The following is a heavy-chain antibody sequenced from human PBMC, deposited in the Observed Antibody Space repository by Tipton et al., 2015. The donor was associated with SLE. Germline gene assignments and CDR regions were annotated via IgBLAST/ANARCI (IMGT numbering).Heavy chain of an antibody. Sequence: TLSLTCTVSGGSFSSSSYYCGWIRQPPGKGLEWIGSIYYSGSTYYNPSLKSRVTISVDTSKNQFSLKLSSVTAADTAVYYRAGPAVADAFDIWGQGTMITVSS. CDR3: AGPAVADAFDI. V-gene: IGHV4-39*01. CDR2: IYYSGST. D-gene: IGHD4-23*01. CDR1: GGSFSSSSYY. J-gene: IGHJ3*02.